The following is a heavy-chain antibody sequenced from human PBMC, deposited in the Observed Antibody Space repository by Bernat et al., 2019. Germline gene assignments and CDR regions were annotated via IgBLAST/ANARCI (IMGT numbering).Heavy chain of an antibody. CDR1: GFTFSTYW. Sequence: EVQLVESGGGLVQPGGSLRLSCEASGFTFSTYWMTWVRQAPGKGLEWVANIKPDGSDKYYGNSVKGRFTISRDNAKNTLYLEMSRLRDEDTALYYCARGFMMYWGQGTLVTVSS. D-gene: IGHD3-16*01. V-gene: IGHV3-7*01. J-gene: IGHJ4*02. CDR3: ARGFMMY. CDR2: IKPDGSDK.